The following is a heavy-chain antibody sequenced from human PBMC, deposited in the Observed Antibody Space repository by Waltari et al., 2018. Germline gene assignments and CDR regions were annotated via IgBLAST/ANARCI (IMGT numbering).Heavy chain of an antibody. D-gene: IGHD3-10*01. Sequence: QLWESGGDSVQPGGSLRLSCVGSGPSFSSYAVAWVRQAPGKGLEGMGEINRDGTSNYNPSLKSRVGMSVDTIKSQISLSLSSVTAADAAVYYCARGGDYHGSGRFGLDVWGRGTRVTVSS. CDR2: INRDGTS. CDR1: GPSFSSYA. CDR3: ARGGDYHGSGRFGLDV. J-gene: IGHJ6*02. V-gene: IGHV4-34*10.